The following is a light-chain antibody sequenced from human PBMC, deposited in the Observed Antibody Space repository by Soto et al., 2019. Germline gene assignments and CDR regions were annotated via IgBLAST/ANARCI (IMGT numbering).Light chain of an antibody. CDR3: QQFSSYPIT. CDR2: DAS. V-gene: IGKV3-20*01. Sequence: EFVLTQSPGTLSLSPGERATLSRRASQTVRNNYLAWYQQKPGQAPRLLIYDASSRATGIPDRFSGGGSGTDFTLKIRRLEHEDFAVYYCQQFSSYPITFGGGNK. CDR1: QTVRNNY. J-gene: IGKJ4*01.